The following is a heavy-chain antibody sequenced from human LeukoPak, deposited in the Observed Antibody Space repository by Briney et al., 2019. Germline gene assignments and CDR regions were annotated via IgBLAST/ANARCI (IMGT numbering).Heavy chain of an antibody. Sequence: GGSLRLSCEASGVTFSSYVTSWVRQAPGEGPEWVSGISGSGGGTYYADSVKGRFAISRDNSKNTLYLQMNSLRAEDTAVYYCVQEGPRGLAFDIWGQGTKVTVSS. J-gene: IGHJ3*02. CDR2: ISGSGGGT. V-gene: IGHV3-23*01. CDR3: VQEGPRGLAFDI. CDR1: GVTFSSYV.